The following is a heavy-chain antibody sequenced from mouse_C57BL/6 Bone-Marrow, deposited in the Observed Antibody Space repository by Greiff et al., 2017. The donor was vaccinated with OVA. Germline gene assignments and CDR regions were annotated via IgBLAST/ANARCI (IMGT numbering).Heavy chain of an antibody. J-gene: IGHJ1*03. CDR3: ARAQIYYYGSSGV. CDR1: GFTFSSYA. V-gene: IGHV5-4*01. Sequence: EVQGVESGGGLVKPGGSLKLSCAASGFTFSSYAMSWVRQTPEKRLEWVATISDGGSYTYYPDNVKGRFTISRDNAKNNLYLQMSHLKSEDTAMYYCARAQIYYYGSSGVWGTGTTVTVSS. D-gene: IGHD1-1*01. CDR2: ISDGGSYT.